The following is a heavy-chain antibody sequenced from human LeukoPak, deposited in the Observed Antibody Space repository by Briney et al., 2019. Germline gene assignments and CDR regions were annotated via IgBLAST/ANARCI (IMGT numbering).Heavy chain of an antibody. J-gene: IGHJ4*02. V-gene: IGHV3-20*04. D-gene: IGHD3-10*01. CDR2: INWNGGST. CDR1: GFTFDDYG. CDR3: ARGCHYYGSGSYYNSPYCFDY. Sequence: GGSLRLSCAASGFTFDDYGMSWVRHAPGKGLEWVSGINWNGGSTGYADSVKGRFTISRDNAKNSLYLQMNSLRAEDTALYYCARGCHYYGSGSYYNSPYCFDYWGQGTLVTVSS.